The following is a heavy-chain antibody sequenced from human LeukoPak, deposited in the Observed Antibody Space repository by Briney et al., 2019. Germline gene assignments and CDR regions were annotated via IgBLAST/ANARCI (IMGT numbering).Heavy chain of an antibody. J-gene: IGHJ3*02. D-gene: IGHD2-2*01. CDR1: GFTFSSYS. CDR2: ISSSSSYI. Sequence: GGSLRLSCAASGFTFSSYSMNWVRQAPGKGLEWVSSISSSSSYIYYADSVKGRFTISRDNAKNSLYLQMNSLRAEDTAVYYCATDRIVVVPAAPDAFDIWGQGTMVTVSS. CDR3: ATDRIVVVPAAPDAFDI. V-gene: IGHV3-21*01.